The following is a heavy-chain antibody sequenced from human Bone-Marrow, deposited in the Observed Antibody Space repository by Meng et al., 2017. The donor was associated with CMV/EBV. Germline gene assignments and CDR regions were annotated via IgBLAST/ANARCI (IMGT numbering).Heavy chain of an antibody. CDR1: GYPFTNEW. D-gene: IGHD2-2*01. CDR2: IYPGDSDT. Sequence: GYPFTNEWIGWVRQMPGKGLEWMGIIYPGDSDTRYSPSFQGHITISAEKATTTAFLQWSSLRASDTAMYYCVRLGHCASTSCHALDYWGQGTLVTVSS. V-gene: IGHV5-51*01. CDR3: VRLGHCASTSCHALDY. J-gene: IGHJ4*02.